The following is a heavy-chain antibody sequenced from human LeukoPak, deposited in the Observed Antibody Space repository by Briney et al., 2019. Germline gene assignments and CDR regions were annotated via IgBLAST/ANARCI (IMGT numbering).Heavy chain of an antibody. J-gene: IGHJ4*02. CDR3: VYHDSSGYYYGRLRY. CDR2: ISGGGDNT. Sequence: QAGGSLRLSCTASGFTFSSHAMGWVRQTPEKGLEWISNISGGGDNTLYADSVKGRFTISRDNSKNTLYLQMNSLRAEDTAVFFCVYHDSSGYYYGRLRYWGQGTPVTVSS. V-gene: IGHV3-23*01. D-gene: IGHD3-22*01. CDR1: GFTFSSHA.